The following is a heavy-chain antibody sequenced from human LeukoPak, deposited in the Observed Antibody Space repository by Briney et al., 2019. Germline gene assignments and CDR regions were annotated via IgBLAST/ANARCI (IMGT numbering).Heavy chain of an antibody. Sequence: PSETLSLTCTVSGGSISSSSYYWGWIRQPPGKGLEWIGSIYYSGSTYYNPSLKSRVTISVDTSKNQFSLKLSSVTAVDTAVYYCARAVWGTVTTDAYYYYYYMDVWGKGTTVTVSS. V-gene: IGHV4-39*07. CDR3: ARAVWGTVTTDAYYYYYYMDV. CDR1: GGSISSSSYY. CDR2: IYYSGST. J-gene: IGHJ6*03. D-gene: IGHD4-17*01.